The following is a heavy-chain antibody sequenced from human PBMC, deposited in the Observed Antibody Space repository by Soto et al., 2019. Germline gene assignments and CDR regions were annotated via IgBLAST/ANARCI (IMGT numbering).Heavy chain of an antibody. J-gene: IGHJ4*02. CDR3: ARWVEVSLDYIDS. CDR2: IYHSGRT. V-gene: IGHV4-31*03. CDR1: GGSISNGYYY. D-gene: IGHD2-15*01. Sequence: QVQLQESGPGLVKPSETLSLTCTVSGGSISNGYYYWSWVRQNPGKGLEWIGHIYHSGRTYYNPSLKSRVTISVDTSKNQFSLNLSSVTAADTAVYYCARWVEVSLDYIDSWGQGTPVTVSS.